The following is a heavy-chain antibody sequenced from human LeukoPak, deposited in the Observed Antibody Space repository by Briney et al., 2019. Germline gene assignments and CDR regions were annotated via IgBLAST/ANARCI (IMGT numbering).Heavy chain of an antibody. CDR1: GFTFDNYA. J-gene: IGHJ4*02. Sequence: PGRSLRLSCAASGFTFDNYAMHWVRQAPGKGLEWVSGIAWNSGNTGFAGSVKGRFTISRDNAENSLYLQMNSLTPEDTAFYFCAKDMNSYGSGSSYNPWGPFDSWGQGTLVTVSS. CDR2: IAWNSGNT. V-gene: IGHV3-9*01. CDR3: AKDMNSYGSGSSYNPWGPFDS. D-gene: IGHD3-10*01.